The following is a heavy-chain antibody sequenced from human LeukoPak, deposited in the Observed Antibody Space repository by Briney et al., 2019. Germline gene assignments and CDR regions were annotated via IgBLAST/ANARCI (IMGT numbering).Heavy chain of an antibody. CDR1: GFTVSSNF. CDR2: IYSCGTT. D-gene: IGHD1-1*01. J-gene: IGHJ6*03. CDR3: ARDGYGYNYMDV. V-gene: IGHV3-53*01. Sequence: PGGSLRLSCAASGFTVSSNFMSWVRQAQGKELEWVSVIYSCGTTYYADSVRGRFTISRDNSKNTLYLQMNSLRAEDTAVYYCARDGYGYNYMDVWGKGTTVTVSS.